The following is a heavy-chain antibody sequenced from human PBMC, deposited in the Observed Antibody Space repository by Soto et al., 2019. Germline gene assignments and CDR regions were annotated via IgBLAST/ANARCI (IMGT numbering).Heavy chain of an antibody. CDR2: IYYSGST. Sequence: KQSQTLSLTCTVSGGSISSYYWSWIRQPPGKGLEWIGYIYYSGSTNYNPSLKSRVTISVDTSKNQFSLKLSSVTAADTAVYYCARDGRRYYYYMDVWGKGTTVTVSS. J-gene: IGHJ6*03. D-gene: IGHD1-26*01. V-gene: IGHV4-59*01. CDR3: ARDGRRYYYYMDV. CDR1: GGSISSYY.